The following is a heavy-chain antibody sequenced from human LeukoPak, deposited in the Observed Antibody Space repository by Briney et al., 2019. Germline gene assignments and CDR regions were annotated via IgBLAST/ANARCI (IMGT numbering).Heavy chain of an antibody. Sequence: GGSLRLSCAASGYTFSSYSINWVRQAPGKGLEWVSSISVRSNYIYYADSVRGRLRISRDDARDSLYLQMNSLRAEDTAVYYCVRLRRNSDTTGFYYYYDFWGQGTLVTVSS. CDR2: ISVRSNYI. V-gene: IGHV3-21*01. D-gene: IGHD3-22*01. J-gene: IGHJ4*02. CDR1: GYTFSSYS. CDR3: VRLRRNSDTTGFYYYYDF.